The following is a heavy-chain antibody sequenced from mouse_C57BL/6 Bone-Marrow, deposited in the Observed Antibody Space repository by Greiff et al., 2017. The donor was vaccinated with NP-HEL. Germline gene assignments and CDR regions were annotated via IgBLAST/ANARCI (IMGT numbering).Heavy chain of an antibody. D-gene: IGHD1-1*01. J-gene: IGHJ2*01. CDR1: GYTFTSYW. CDR2: IDPSDSYT. Sequence: QVQLQQPGAELVKPGASVKLSCKASGYTFTSYWMQWVKQRPGQGLEWIGEIDPSDSYTNYNQKFKGKATLTVDTSSSTAYMQLSSLTSEDSSVYSWARRGYNYGSSYVLFDYWGQGTTLTVSS. V-gene: IGHV1-50*01. CDR3: ARRGYNYGSSYVLFDY.